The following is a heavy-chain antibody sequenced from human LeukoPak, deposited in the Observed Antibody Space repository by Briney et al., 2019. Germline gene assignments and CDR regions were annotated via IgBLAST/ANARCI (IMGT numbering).Heavy chain of an antibody. CDR1: GYTFTGYY. J-gene: IGHJ5*02. V-gene: IGHV1-2*02. D-gene: IGHD3-22*01. Sequence: ASVKVSCKASGYTFTGYYMHWVRQAPGQGLEWMGWINPNSGGTNYEQKFQGRVTMTRDTKISKAYMELSRMRCDEGAGYYCGSSPWSSSGYSLGNWFDPWRQGTLVTVSS. CDR3: GSSPWSSSGYSLGNWFDP. CDR2: INPNSGGT.